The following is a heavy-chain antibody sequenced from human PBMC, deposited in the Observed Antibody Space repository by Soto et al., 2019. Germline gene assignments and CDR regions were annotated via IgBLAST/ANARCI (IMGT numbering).Heavy chain of an antibody. V-gene: IGHV3-23*01. CDR2: ISGSGGST. CDR3: AKAVGGCSGGSCPPAV. D-gene: IGHD2-15*01. J-gene: IGHJ4*02. Sequence: PGGSLRLSCAASGFTFSSYAMSWVRQAPGKGLEWVSAISGSGGSTYYADSVKGRFTISRDNSKNTLYLQMNSLRAEDTAVYYCAKAVGGCSGGSCPPAVWGQGTLVTVSS. CDR1: GFTFSSYA.